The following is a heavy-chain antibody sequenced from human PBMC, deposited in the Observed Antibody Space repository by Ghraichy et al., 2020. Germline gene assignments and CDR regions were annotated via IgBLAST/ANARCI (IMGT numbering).Heavy chain of an antibody. CDR3: ARGLEDYYFDY. CDR2: INHSGST. D-gene: IGHD1-1*01. Sequence: SETLSLTCAVYGGSFSGYYWSWIRQPPGKGLEWIGEINHSGSTNYNPSLKSRVTISVDTSKNQFSLKLSSVTAADTAVYYCARGLEDYYFDYWGQGTLVTVSS. J-gene: IGHJ4*02. CDR1: GGSFSGYY. V-gene: IGHV4-34*01.